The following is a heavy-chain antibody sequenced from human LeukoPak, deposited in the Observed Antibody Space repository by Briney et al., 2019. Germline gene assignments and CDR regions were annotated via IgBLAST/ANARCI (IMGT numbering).Heavy chain of an antibody. V-gene: IGHV3-30*02. CDR1: GFTFSSYG. D-gene: IGHD6-19*01. Sequence: GGSLRLSCAASGFTFSSYGMHWVRQAPGKGLEWVAFIRYDGSNKYYADSVKGRFTISRDNSKNTLYLQMNSLRAEDTAVYYCAKEAIPLAVAGLGVDHWGQGTLVTVSS. CDR2: IRYDGSNK. J-gene: IGHJ4*02. CDR3: AKEAIPLAVAGLGVDH.